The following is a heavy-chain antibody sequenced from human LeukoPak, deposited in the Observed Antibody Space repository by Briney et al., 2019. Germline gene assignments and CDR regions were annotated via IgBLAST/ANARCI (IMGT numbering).Heavy chain of an antibody. D-gene: IGHD6-6*01. V-gene: IGHV1-8*01. J-gene: IGHJ6*03. CDR3: ARVVAARQGDYYYYYMDV. CDR1: GYTFTSYD. Sequence: ASVTVSFKASGYTFTSYDINWVRQATGQGLEWMGWMNPNSGNTGYAQKFQGRVTMTRNTSISTAYMELSSLRSEDTGVYYCARVVAARQGDYYYYYMDVWGKGTTVTVSS. CDR2: MNPNSGNT.